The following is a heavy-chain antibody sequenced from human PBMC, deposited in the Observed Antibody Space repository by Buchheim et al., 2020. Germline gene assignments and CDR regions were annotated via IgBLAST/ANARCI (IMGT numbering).Heavy chain of an antibody. CDR3: ARDGYCSGGSCYDHYYYGMDV. CDR1: GFTVSSNY. D-gene: IGHD2-15*01. V-gene: IGHV3-66*01. J-gene: IGHJ6*02. Sequence: EVQLVESGGGLVQPGGSLRLSCAASGFTVSSNYMSWVRQAPGKGLEWVSVIYSGGSTYNADSVKGRFTISRDNSKNTPYLQMNSLRAEDTAVYYCARDGYCSGGSCYDHYYYGMDVWGQGTT. CDR2: IYSGGST.